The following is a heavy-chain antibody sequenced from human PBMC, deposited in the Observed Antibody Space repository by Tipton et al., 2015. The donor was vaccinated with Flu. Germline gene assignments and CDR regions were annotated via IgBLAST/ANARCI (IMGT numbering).Heavy chain of an antibody. D-gene: IGHD4-23*01. CDR2: IYYSGST. CDR1: GGSISSYY. J-gene: IGHJ4*02. CDR3: ARVYGGRVAY. Sequence: GLVKPSETLSLTCTVSGGSISSYYWSWIRQPPGKGLEWIGYIYYSGSTNHNPSLKSRVTISVDTSKNQFSLKLSSVTAADTAVYYCARVYGGRVAYWGQGTLVTVSS. V-gene: IGHV4-59*01.